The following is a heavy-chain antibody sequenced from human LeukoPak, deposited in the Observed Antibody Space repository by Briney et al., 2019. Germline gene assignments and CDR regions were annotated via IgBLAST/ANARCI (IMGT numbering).Heavy chain of an antibody. J-gene: IGHJ6*04. CDR1: GYGFTSYW. V-gene: IGHV5-51*01. CDR3: ARTTDDYGDYGGLYGMDV. CDR2: IYPGDSDT. Sequence: GESLKISCKGSGYGFTSYWIGWVRQMPGKGLGWMGIIYPGDSDTRYSPSFQGQVTISADKSISTAYLQWSSLKASDTAMYYCARTTDDYGDYGGLYGMDVWGKGTTVTVSS. D-gene: IGHD4-17*01.